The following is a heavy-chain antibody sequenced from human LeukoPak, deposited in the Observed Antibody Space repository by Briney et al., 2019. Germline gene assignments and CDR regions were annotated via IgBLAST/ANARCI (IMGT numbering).Heavy chain of an antibody. V-gene: IGHV4-30-2*01. J-gene: IGHJ5*02. Sequence: PSETLSLTCTVSGGSISSGGYYWSWIRQPPGKGLEWIGYIYHSGSTYYNPSLESRVTISVDRSKNQFSLKLSSVTAADTAVYYCAGEITTTIHRFDPWGQGTLVTVSS. D-gene: IGHD2-21*02. CDR3: AGEITTTIHRFDP. CDR2: IYHSGST. CDR1: GGSISSGGYY.